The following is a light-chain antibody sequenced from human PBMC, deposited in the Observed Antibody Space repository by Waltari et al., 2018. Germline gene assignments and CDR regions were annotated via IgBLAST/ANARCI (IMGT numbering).Light chain of an antibody. V-gene: IGLV3-1*01. CDR1: KLGAKY. Sequence: SYELTQPPSVSVSPGQTASITCSGDKLGAKYVCWYQQKPGHSPEVVIYQDSLRPSWIPERFSGSNSGNTATLTISGTQPVDDADYYCQAWDSGVVFGGGTKLTVL. J-gene: IGLJ2*01. CDR2: QDS. CDR3: QAWDSGVV.